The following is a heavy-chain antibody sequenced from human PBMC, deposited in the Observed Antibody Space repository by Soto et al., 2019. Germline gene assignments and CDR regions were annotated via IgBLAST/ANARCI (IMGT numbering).Heavy chain of an antibody. Sequence: QLQLQESGPGLVEPSETLSLTCTVSGASINTGRYYWAWIRQPPGRGLEWVASVYHSGSTYYNPSLQSRVTISIDTSRNQFSLNLNSVTAADTAIFYCARIGNYYDSGSYYDTPFDSWGQGTLVTVSS. D-gene: IGHD3-10*01. V-gene: IGHV4-39*01. CDR1: GASINTGRYY. CDR3: ARIGNYYDSGSYYDTPFDS. CDR2: VYHSGST. J-gene: IGHJ4*02.